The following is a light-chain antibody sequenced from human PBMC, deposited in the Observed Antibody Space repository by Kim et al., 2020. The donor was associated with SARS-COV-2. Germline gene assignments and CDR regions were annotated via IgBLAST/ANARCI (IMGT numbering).Light chain of an antibody. J-gene: IGLJ2*01. Sequence: VALGQTVRTTCQGDSLRSYYATWYQQTPGQAPIVVIYGKNNRPSGIPDRFSGSSSGNTASLTITGTQAGDEADYYCNSRDSNDNVVFGGGTQLTVL. CDR2: GKN. V-gene: IGLV3-19*01. CDR3: NSRDSNDNVV. CDR1: SLRSYY.